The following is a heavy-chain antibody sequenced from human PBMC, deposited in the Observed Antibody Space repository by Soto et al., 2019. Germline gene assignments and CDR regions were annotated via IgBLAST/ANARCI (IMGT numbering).Heavy chain of an antibody. J-gene: IGHJ5*02. CDR3: ARGYSSSWYVWFDP. V-gene: IGHV4-31*03. D-gene: IGHD6-13*01. CDR2: IYYSGST. Sequence: SETLSLTCTVSGGSIGSGGYYWSWIRQHPGKGLEWIGYIYYSGSTYYNPSLKSRVTISVDTSKNQFSLKLSSVTAADTAVYYCARGYSSSWYVWFDPWGQGTLVTVSS. CDR1: GGSIGSGGYY.